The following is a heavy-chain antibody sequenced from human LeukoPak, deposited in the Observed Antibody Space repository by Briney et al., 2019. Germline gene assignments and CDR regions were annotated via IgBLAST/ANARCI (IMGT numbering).Heavy chain of an antibody. Sequence: GESLKISCKASGYSFTSYWIGWVRQMPGKGLECMGIIDPSDSETRYTPSFQGQVTISVDKSLTTAYLQWNSLKASDTAMYFCARQTAMGRSGDYWGQGTLVTVSS. V-gene: IGHV5-51*01. CDR3: ARQTAMGRSGDY. CDR2: IDPSDSET. D-gene: IGHD5-18*01. J-gene: IGHJ4*02. CDR1: GYSFTSYW.